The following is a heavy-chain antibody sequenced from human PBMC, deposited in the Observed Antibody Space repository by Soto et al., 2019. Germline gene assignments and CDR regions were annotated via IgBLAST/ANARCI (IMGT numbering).Heavy chain of an antibody. J-gene: IGHJ6*02. CDR2: IWYDGSNK. D-gene: IGHD6-13*01. CDR1: GFTFSSYG. Sequence: GGSLRLSCAASGFTFSSYGMHWVRQAPGKGLEWVAVIWYDGSNKYYADSVKGRFTISRDNSKNTLYLQMNSLRAEDTAVYYCARAMSSRYYYGMDVWGQGTTVTV. V-gene: IGHV3-33*01. CDR3: ARAMSSRYYYGMDV.